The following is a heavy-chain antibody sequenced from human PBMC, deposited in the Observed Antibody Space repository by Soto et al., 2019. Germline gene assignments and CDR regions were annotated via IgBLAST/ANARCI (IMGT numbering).Heavy chain of an antibody. D-gene: IGHD2-2*01. CDR3: GGGGTSIVVGGSFYG. Sequence: EVQLVESGGGLVQPGGSLRLSCAASGFAFSNYWMSWVRQAPGKGLEWVATIKQDGSEKYYVDSVKGRFTISRDKAKNSLDLAMNRLRAEGTAVYHLGGGGTSIVVGGSFYGWGQGALVTVSS. V-gene: IGHV3-7*01. CDR2: IKQDGSEK. J-gene: IGHJ4*02. CDR1: GFAFSNYW.